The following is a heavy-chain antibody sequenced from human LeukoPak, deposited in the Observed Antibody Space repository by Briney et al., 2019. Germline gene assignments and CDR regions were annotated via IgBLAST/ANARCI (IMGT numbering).Heavy chain of an antibody. CDR3: ARDPSSVTLYFFDY. D-gene: IGHD4-11*01. V-gene: IGHV1-2*02. CDR2: IDANNGDT. J-gene: IGHJ4*02. Sequence: ASVTVSCKASGYTFSGNYIHWLRQAPGQGLEWMGWIDANNGDTKSAQKIQGRVTMSRDTSISTAYMDLSSLSPDDAAVYYCARDPSSVTLYFFDYWGQGTLVTVSS. CDR1: GYTFSGNY.